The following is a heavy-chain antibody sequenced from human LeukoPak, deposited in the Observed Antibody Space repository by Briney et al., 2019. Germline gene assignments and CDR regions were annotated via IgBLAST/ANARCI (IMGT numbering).Heavy chain of an antibody. CDR2: ISWNSGII. D-gene: IGHD6-19*01. J-gene: IGHJ4*02. V-gene: IGHV3-9*01. CDR1: GFIFDDYA. CDR3: AKDSSGWYWSGYFDY. Sequence: GGSLRLSCAASGFIFDDYAMHWVRQAPGKGLEWVSGISWNSGIIAYADSVKGRFTISRDNAKNSLYLQMNSLRAEDAAVYYCAKDSSGWYWSGYFDYWGQGTLVTVSS.